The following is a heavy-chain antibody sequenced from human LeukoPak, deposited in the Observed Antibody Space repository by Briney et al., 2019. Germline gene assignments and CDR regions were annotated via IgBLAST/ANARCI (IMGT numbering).Heavy chain of an antibody. Sequence: GGSLRLSCAASGLTFMKYSMTWVRQAPGKGLEWVAAITGSGASTGYAGSVKGRFTISRDNSKNTLYLRMKSLRAEDTAVYYCAKDRYSSSWYYFDYWGQGTLVTVSS. D-gene: IGHD6-13*01. J-gene: IGHJ4*02. CDR2: ITGSGAST. CDR1: GLTFMKYS. V-gene: IGHV3-23*01. CDR3: AKDRYSSSWYYFDY.